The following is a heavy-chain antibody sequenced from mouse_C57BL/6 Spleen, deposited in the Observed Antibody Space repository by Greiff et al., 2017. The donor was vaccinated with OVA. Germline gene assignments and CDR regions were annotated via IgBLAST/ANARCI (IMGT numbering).Heavy chain of an antibody. CDR2: IYPRSGNT. CDR1: GYTFTSYG. V-gene: IGHV1-81*01. CDR3: ARRITTVVDSFAY. J-gene: IGHJ3*01. Sequence: QVQLKESGAELARPGASVKLSCKASGYTFTSYGISWVKQRTGQGLEWIGEIYPRSGNTYYNEKFKGKATLTADKSSSTAYMELRSLTSEDSAVYFCARRITTVVDSFAYWGQGTLVTVSA. D-gene: IGHD1-1*01.